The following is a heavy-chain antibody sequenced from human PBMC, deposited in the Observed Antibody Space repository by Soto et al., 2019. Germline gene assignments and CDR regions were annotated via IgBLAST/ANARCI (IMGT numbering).Heavy chain of an antibody. Sequence: GESLKISCKGSGYTFTNYWIGWVRQMPGKGLEWMGIIYPGDSDTKYNPSFQGQVTISADKSITTTYPQWSSLKASDTAIYYCAASIFYYGMDVWGQGTTVTVSS. CDR1: GYTFTNYW. J-gene: IGHJ6*02. CDR3: AASIFYYGMDV. CDR2: IYPGDSDT. V-gene: IGHV5-51*01.